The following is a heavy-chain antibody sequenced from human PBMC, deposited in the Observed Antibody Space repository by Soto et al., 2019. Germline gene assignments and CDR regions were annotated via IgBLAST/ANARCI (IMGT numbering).Heavy chain of an antibody. V-gene: IGHV4-59*02. Sequence: AETLSRTCSFSGESVTSHYFTWIRQSPEEVLELIGCMHYTVFSHYNPSLKSRLTISFDRSNDHFTLQLTSVAVCYTAVYYCSTSNVTAWYTNWGQGTHVPVSS. D-gene: IGHD1-1*01. CDR3: STSNVTAWYTN. CDR2: MHYTVFS. CDR1: GESVTSHY. J-gene: IGHJ4*02.